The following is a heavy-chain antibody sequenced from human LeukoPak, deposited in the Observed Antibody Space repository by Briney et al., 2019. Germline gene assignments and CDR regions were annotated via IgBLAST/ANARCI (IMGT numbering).Heavy chain of an antibody. CDR3: ARHAYCSSTSCYLDS. Sequence: PSETLSLTCAVSGYTVSSNYYWGWIRRPPAKGLEWIGNIHHTGSTTHNPSLKSRVTISLDTSKNQFSLRLTFVTAADTAVYYCARHAYCSSTSCYLDSWGQGILVTVSS. V-gene: IGHV4-38-2*01. CDR2: IHHTGST. CDR1: GYTVSSNYY. J-gene: IGHJ4*02. D-gene: IGHD2-2*01.